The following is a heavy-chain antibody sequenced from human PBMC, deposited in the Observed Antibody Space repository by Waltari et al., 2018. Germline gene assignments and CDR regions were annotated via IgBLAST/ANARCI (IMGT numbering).Heavy chain of an antibody. D-gene: IGHD3-22*01. CDR1: GFTFGNSW. CDR3: ARAGYYRFDY. Sequence: EVQLVESGGGLVQPGGSLRLACEGSGFTFGNSWVHWVRQAPGKGLEWLSRINSDGSTTNYADSVKGRFTISRDNAKNTLYLEMNSLRAEDTAVYYCARAGYYRFDYWGQGTLVTVSS. V-gene: IGHV3-74*01. CDR2: INSDGSTT. J-gene: IGHJ4*02.